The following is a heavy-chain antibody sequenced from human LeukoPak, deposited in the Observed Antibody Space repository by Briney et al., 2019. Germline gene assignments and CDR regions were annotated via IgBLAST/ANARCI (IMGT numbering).Heavy chain of an antibody. V-gene: IGHV3-48*01. D-gene: IGHD3-22*01. CDR1: GFTFDDYG. Sequence: GGSLRFSCAASGFTFDDYGMSWVRQAPGKGLEWVSYISSSSSTIYYADSVKGRFTISRDNSKNTLSLQMKSLRAEDTAVYYCAKESESYDSSGSTFDYWGQGTLVTVSS. CDR3: AKESESYDSSGSTFDY. J-gene: IGHJ4*02. CDR2: ISSSSSTI.